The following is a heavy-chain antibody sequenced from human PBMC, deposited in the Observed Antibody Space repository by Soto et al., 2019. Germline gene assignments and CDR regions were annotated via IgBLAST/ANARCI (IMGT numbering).Heavy chain of an antibody. CDR2: IGSNADGGTT. CDR3: TTGLGLRWRSFEY. CDR1: GFTFSNAW. V-gene: IGHV3-15*04. J-gene: IGHJ4*02. D-gene: IGHD4-17*01. Sequence: EVQLVESGGGLVKPGGSLRLSCAASGFTFSNAWMSWVRQAPGKGLEWVGRIGSNADGGTTDYAAPVKGRFTISSDDSNTTLYLHVNSLKTEDTAVYYCTTGLGLRWRSFEYWGQGTLVTVSS.